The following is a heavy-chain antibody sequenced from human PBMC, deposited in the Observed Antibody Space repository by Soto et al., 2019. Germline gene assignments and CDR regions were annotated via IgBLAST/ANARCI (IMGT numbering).Heavy chain of an antibody. V-gene: IGHV3-23*01. D-gene: IGHD3-3*01. Sequence: GGSLRVSSAASGFTFSPYAMTWVRQAPGKGLEWVALISSSGDGTYYLHSVKGRFTISRYNSRNTLNLQMNSLRAEDTAVYYCAKNGDFCSWGMDVGRLGTTDTVSS. CDR1: GFTFSPYA. CDR3: AKNGDFCSWGMDV. J-gene: IGHJ6*02. CDR2: ISSSGDGT.